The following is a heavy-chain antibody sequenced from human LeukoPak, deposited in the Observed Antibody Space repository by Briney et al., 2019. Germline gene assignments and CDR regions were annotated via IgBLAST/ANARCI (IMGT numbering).Heavy chain of an antibody. CDR2: ISPYNGHT. Sequence: ASVKVSCKASGYTFTSFGISWVRQAPGQGLEWMGWISPYNGHTSFAQKFQGRVTMTTDTSTNTAYMDLRSLRSDDTAVYYCARMITMVRGVIITSWFDPWGQGTLVTVSS. J-gene: IGHJ5*02. V-gene: IGHV1-18*01. CDR1: GYTFTSFG. D-gene: IGHD3-10*01. CDR3: ARMITMVRGVIITSWFDP.